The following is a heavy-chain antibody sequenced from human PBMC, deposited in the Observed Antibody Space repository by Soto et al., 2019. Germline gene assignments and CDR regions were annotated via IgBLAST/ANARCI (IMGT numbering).Heavy chain of an antibody. Sequence: QPGGSLRLSCAASGFTFSSYAMHWVRQAPGKGLEWVAVISYDGSNKYYADSVKGRFTISRDNSKNTLYLQMNSLRAEDTAVYYCASLDRLRFDYWGQGTLVTVSS. CDR2: ISYDGSNK. J-gene: IGHJ4*02. CDR1: GFTFSSYA. D-gene: IGHD5-12*01. V-gene: IGHV3-30-3*01. CDR3: ASLDRLRFDY.